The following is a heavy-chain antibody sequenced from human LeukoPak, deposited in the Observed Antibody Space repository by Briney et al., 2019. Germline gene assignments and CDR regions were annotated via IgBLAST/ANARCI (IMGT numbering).Heavy chain of an antibody. J-gene: IGHJ4*02. D-gene: IGHD3-16*02. Sequence: GGYLRLSCAASGFTFSSNSMNWVRQAPGKGLEWVTSISSGSSYIYYADSVKGRFTISRDNAKNSLYLQMNSLRAEDTAVYYCARVRGSYLDYWGQETLVTVSS. CDR1: GFTFSSNS. V-gene: IGHV3-21*01. CDR2: ISSGSSYI. CDR3: ARVRGSYLDY.